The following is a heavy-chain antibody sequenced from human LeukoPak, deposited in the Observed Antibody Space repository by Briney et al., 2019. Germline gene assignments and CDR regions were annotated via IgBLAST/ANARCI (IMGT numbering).Heavy chain of an antibody. CDR3: ARVNYYGSGSYIGRYFDY. CDR2: INPSGGST. D-gene: IGHD3-10*01. V-gene: IGHV1-46*01. Sequence: ASVKVSCKASGYTFTSYYMHWVRQAPGQGLEWMGIINPSGGSTSYAQKLQGRVTMTTDTSTSTAYMELRSLRSDDTAVYYCARVNYYGSGSYIGRYFDYWGQGTLVTVSS. J-gene: IGHJ4*02. CDR1: GYTFTSYY.